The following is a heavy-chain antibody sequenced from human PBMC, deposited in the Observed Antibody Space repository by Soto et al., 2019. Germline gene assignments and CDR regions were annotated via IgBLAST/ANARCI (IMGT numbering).Heavy chain of an antibody. D-gene: IGHD2-2*01. CDR3: AREHVVPAAMGNWFDP. CDR2: INHSGST. CDR1: GGSFSGYY. V-gene: IGHV4-34*01. J-gene: IGHJ5*02. Sequence: QVQLQQWGAGLLKPSETLSLTCAVYGGSFSGYYWSWIRQPPGKGLEWIGEINHSGSTNYNPSLKSRVTISVDTSKNQFSLKLSSVTAADTAVYYCAREHVVPAAMGNWFDPWGRGTLVTVSS.